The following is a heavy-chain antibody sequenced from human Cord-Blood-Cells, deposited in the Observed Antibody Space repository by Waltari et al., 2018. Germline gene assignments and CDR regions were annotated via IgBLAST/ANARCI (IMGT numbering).Heavy chain of an antibody. CDR1: GFSLSTRGVG. D-gene: IGHD6-6*01. V-gene: IGHV2-5*01. CDR2: IYWNDDK. CDR3: AHSIQQLVAFDI. Sequence: QITLKASGPTLLKPTQTLTLTCTFSGFSLSTRGVGVGWIRQPPGKALEWLALIYWNDDKRYSPSLKSRLTITKDTSKNQVVLTMTNMDPVDTATYYCAHSIQQLVAFDIWGQGTMVTVSS. J-gene: IGHJ3*02.